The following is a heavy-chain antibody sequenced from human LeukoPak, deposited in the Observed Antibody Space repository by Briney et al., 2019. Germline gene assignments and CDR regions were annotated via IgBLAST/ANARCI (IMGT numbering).Heavy chain of an antibody. J-gene: IGHJ4*02. CDR1: GGSISSGGYY. CDR2: IYYSGST. CDR3: AREAEDSYGFYYFDY. Sequence: SQTLSLTCTVSGGSISSGGYYWSWIRQHPGKGLEWIGYIYYSGSTYYNPSLKSRVTISVDTSKNQFSLKLSSVTAADTAVYYCAREAEDSYGFYYFDYWGQGTLVTVSS. V-gene: IGHV4-31*03. D-gene: IGHD5-18*01.